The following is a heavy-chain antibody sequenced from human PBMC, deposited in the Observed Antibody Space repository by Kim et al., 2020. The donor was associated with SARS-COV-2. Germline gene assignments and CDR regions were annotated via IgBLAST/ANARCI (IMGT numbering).Heavy chain of an antibody. D-gene: IGHD6-19*01. CDR3: ARASHSSGWYAPPL. V-gene: IGHV4-59*01. J-gene: IGHJ4*02. Sequence: NPSLESRVTISVDTSKHQFTLRLSSVTAADTAVYYCARASHSSGWYAPPLWGQGTLVTVSS.